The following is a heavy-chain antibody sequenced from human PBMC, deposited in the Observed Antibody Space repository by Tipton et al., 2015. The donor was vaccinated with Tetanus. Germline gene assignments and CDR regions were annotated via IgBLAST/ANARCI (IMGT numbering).Heavy chain of an antibody. V-gene: IGHV4-4*07. Sequence: GLVKPSENLSLSCTVSGGSTRDFYWSWIRQPAGERLEWIGRIYYSGSTIYNPSLKSRVTMSVDTSMHQFSLKLSSVTAADTAVYYCARVLRFSASGGWDDAFDIWGQGTLVTVSS. CDR3: ARVLRFSASGGWDDAFDI. D-gene: IGHD2-15*01. CDR2: IYYSGST. J-gene: IGHJ3*02. CDR1: GGSTRDFY.